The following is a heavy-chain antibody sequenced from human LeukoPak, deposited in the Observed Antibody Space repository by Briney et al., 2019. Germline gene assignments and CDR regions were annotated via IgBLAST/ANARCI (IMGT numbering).Heavy chain of an antibody. D-gene: IGHD1-1*01. V-gene: IGHV3-23*01. CDR3: AQDGSTTRYNWFDS. CDR1: GFNFRSYA. CDR2: IIDDFDTI. J-gene: IGHJ5*01. Sequence: GGSLRLSCAASGFNFRSYAMSWVRQAPGKGLEWVSGIIDDFDTIYYVDSVWGRFTIYRDHSKNTLYLQMNSLRAKDTAIYYCAQDGSTTRYNWFDSWGQGTLVTVSS.